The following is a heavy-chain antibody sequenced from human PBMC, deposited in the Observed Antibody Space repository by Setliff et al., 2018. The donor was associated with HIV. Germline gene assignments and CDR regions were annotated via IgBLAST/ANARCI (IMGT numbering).Heavy chain of an antibody. CDR1: GFTFSSYE. D-gene: IGHD5-12*01. V-gene: IGHV3-48*03. CDR3: ATHSGYDRDY. Sequence: PGGSLSLSCAASGFTFSSYEMNWVRQAPGKGLEWASYISSGGSSIYYADSVKGRFTISRDDAKNSLYLQMNSLRAEDTAVYYCATHSGYDRDYWGQGTQVTVSS. CDR2: ISSGGSSI. J-gene: IGHJ4*02.